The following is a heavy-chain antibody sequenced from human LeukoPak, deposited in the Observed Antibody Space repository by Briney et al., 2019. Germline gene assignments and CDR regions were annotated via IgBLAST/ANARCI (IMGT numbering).Heavy chain of an antibody. CDR3: ARVTMTDLKVPYYMDV. CDR1: GYTFTGYY. CDR2: INPNSGGA. D-gene: IGHD3-22*01. V-gene: IGHV1-2*02. J-gene: IGHJ6*03. Sequence: ASVKVSCKASGYTFTGYYMHWVRQAPGQGLEWMGWINPNSGGANYAQKFQGRVTMTRDTSISTAYMELSRLRSDDTAVYYCARVTMTDLKVPYYMDVWGKGTTVTVSS.